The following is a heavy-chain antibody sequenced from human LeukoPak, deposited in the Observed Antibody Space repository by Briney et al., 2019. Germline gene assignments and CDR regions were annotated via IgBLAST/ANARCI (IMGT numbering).Heavy chain of an antibody. J-gene: IGHJ4*02. CDR2: IKQDGSEK. D-gene: IGHD4-17*01. Sequence: GGSLRLSCAASGLTFSSYWMSWVRQAPGKGLEWVANIKQDGSEKYYVDSVKGRFTISRDNAKNSLYLQMNSLRAEDTAVYYCARAGDYGDYSDYWGQGTLVTVSS. V-gene: IGHV3-7*01. CDR1: GLTFSSYW. CDR3: ARAGDYGDYSDY.